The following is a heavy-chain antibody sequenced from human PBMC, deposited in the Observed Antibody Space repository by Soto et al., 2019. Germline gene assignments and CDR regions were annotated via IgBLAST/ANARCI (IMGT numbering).Heavy chain of an antibody. D-gene: IGHD1-26*01. CDR2: ISGSGGST. CDR3: AKDRIVGATGS. CDR1: GFTCSSYS. Sequence: PGVSRRLSCASSGFTCSSYSMSWVRQAPGKGLEWVSAISGSGGSTYYADSVKGRFTISRDNSKNTLYLQMNSLRAEDTAVYYCAKDRIVGATGSWGQGTLVNVSS. J-gene: IGHJ4*02. V-gene: IGHV3-23*01.